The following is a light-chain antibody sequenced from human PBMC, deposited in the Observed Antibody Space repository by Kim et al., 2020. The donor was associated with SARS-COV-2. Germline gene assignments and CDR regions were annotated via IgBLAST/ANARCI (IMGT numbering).Light chain of an antibody. Sequence: PGQSVTISCTGTSSDVGSYNYVSWYQQHPGKAPKVMIYDVSKRPSGVPDRFSGSKSGNTASLTISGLQADDEADYYCCSYAGTFTSLFGGGTKLTVL. V-gene: IGLV2-11*03. CDR2: DVS. CDR1: SSDVGSYNY. J-gene: IGLJ2*01. CDR3: CSYAGTFTSL.